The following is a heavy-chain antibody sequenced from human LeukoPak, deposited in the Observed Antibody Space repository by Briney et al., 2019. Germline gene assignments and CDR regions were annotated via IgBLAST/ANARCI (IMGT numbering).Heavy chain of an antibody. CDR1: GLSFSGYC. J-gene: IGHJ4*02. D-gene: IGHD6-19*01. Sequence: SETLSLTCAVYGLSFSGYCWSWLRQPPGKGLEWIGEINHSGSTNYNPPLKSRVTVSVDTSKNQFSLKLSSVTAADTAVYYCARGLMIAVDGTLWYGGGRGSNYFDYWGQGTLVTVSS. CDR3: ARGLMIAVDGTLWYGGGRGSNYFDY. CDR2: INHSGST. V-gene: IGHV4-34*01.